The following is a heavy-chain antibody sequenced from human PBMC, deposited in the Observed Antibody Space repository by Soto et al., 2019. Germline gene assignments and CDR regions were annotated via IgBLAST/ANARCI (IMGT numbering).Heavy chain of an antibody. J-gene: IGHJ6*02. Sequence: GESLKISCKGSGYSFTNDWISWVRQMPGKGLEWMGRIDPSDSYIKYSPSFQGNVTISADNSISTAYLQWSSLKASDTAMYYCARHDCSSTRCYNFGMDVWGQGTTVTVSS. CDR1: GYSFTNDW. CDR2: IDPSDSYI. CDR3: ARHDCSSTRCYNFGMDV. D-gene: IGHD2-2*02. V-gene: IGHV5-10-1*01.